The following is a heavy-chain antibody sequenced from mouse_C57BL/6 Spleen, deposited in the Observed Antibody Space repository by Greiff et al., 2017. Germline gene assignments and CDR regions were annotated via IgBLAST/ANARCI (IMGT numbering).Heavy chain of an antibody. Sequence: EVMLVESGGDLVKPGGSLKLSCAASGFTFSSYGMSWVRQTPDKRLEWVATISSGGSYTYYPDSVKGRFTISRDNAKNTLYLQRSSLKSEDTAMYYCARHGGYYGSSYQGYFDYWGQGTTLTVSS. J-gene: IGHJ2*01. D-gene: IGHD1-1*01. CDR2: ISSGGSYT. CDR3: ARHGGYYGSSYQGYFDY. CDR1: GFTFSSYG. V-gene: IGHV5-6*01.